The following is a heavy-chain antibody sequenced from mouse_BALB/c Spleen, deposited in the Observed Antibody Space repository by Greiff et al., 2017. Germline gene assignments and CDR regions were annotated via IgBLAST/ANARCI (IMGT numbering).Heavy chain of an antibody. CDR3: ARSSPYYFDY. J-gene: IGHJ2*01. CDR1: GFTFSSFG. Sequence: EVHLVESGGGLVQPGGSRKLSCAASGFTFSSFGMHWVRRAPEKGLEWVAYISSGSSTIYYADTVKGRFTISRDNPKNTLFLQMTSLRSEDTAMYYCARSSPYYFDYWGQGTTLTVSS. V-gene: IGHV5-17*02. CDR2: ISSGSSTI.